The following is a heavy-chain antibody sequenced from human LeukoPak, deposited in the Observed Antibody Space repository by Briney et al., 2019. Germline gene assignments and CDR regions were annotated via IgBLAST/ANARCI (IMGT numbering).Heavy chain of an antibody. J-gene: IGHJ4*02. Sequence: GGSLRLSCAASGFTFSSFRMNWVRQAPGKGLEWVSSISGSSSDIYYADSVKGRFTISRDNAKNSLYLQMNSLRAEDTAVYYCAKDGLEWLVPVDYWGQGTLVTVSS. CDR1: GFTFSSFR. CDR2: ISGSSSDI. CDR3: AKDGLEWLVPVDY. D-gene: IGHD3-3*01. V-gene: IGHV3-21*04.